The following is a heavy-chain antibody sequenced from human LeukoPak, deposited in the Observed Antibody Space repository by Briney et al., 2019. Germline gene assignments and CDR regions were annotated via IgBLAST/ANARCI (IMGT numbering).Heavy chain of an antibody. CDR2: ISYDGSNK. J-gene: IGHJ4*02. V-gene: IGHV3-30*03. CDR3: ARDDGDYLYYFDY. D-gene: IGHD4-17*01. Sequence: PGGSLRLSCAASGFTFSSYGMHWVRQAPGKGLEWVAVISYDGSNKYYADSVKGRFTISRDNSKNTLYLQMNSLRAKDTAVYYCARDDGDYLYYFDYWGQGTLVTVSS. CDR1: GFTFSSYG.